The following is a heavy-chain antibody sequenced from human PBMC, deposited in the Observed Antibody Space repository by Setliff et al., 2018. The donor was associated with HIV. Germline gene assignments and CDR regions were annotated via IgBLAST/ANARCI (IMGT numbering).Heavy chain of an antibody. D-gene: IGHD2-21*01. CDR2: IYHTGST. CDR1: GNSISSGYY. Sequence: SETLSLTCVVSGNSISSGYYWGWVRQPPGKGLEWIGSIYHTGSTYYNPSLKGRVTISVDTSKNQFSLKLTSLTAADTAVYFCAQMSISASVYFDYWGQGTLVTVSS. J-gene: IGHJ4*02. CDR3: AQMSISASVYFDY. V-gene: IGHV4-38-2*01.